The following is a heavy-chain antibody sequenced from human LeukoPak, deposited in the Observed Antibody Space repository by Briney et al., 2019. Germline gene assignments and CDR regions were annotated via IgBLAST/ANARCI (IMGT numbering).Heavy chain of an antibody. D-gene: IGHD5-18*01. CDR2: ISSSGSTI. V-gene: IGHV3-11*01. Sequence: GGSLRLSCAASGFTFSDYYMSWIRQTPRKGLEWVSYISSSGSTIYYADSVKGRFTISRDNAKNSLYLQMNSLRAEDSAVYYCAKGSGRGYSYGLEYWGQGTLVTVSS. CDR3: AKGSGRGYSYGLEY. CDR1: GFTFSDYY. J-gene: IGHJ4*02.